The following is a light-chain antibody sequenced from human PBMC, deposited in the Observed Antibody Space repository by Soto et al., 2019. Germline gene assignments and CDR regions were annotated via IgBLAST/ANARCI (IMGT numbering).Light chain of an antibody. Sequence: QSVLTQPPSVSGAPGQRITISCTGSSSNIRAGYDVHWYQQLPGTAPKLLIYANTNRPSGVPGRFSGSKSGASASLAITGLQAEDEADYYCQSYDSSLSASVFGGGTKVTVL. J-gene: IGLJ2*01. CDR3: QSYDSSLSASV. CDR1: SSNIRAGYD. V-gene: IGLV1-40*01. CDR2: ANT.